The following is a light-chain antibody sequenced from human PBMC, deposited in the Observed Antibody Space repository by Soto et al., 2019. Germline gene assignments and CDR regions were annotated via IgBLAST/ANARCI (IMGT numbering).Light chain of an antibody. CDR1: QSVSSY. Sequence: EIVLTTSPATLSLSPRERAPLSCRASQSVSSYLAWYQQKPGQAPRLLIYDASNRATGIPARFSGSGSGTDFTLTISSLEPEDFAVYYCQQRSNWPLTFGGGTKV. J-gene: IGKJ4*01. CDR2: DAS. CDR3: QQRSNWPLT. V-gene: IGKV3-11*01.